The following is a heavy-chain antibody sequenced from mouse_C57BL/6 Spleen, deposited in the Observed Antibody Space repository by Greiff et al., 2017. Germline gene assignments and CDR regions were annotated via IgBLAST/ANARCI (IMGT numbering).Heavy chain of an antibody. D-gene: IGHD1-1*01. Sequence: QVHVKQPGDELVRPGSSVKLSCKASGYTFTSYWMHWVKQRPIQGLEWIGNIDPSDSETHYNQKFKDKATLTVDKSSSTAYMQLSSLTSEDSAVYYCARGDYYGSSYLFAYWGQGTLVTVSA. CDR2: IDPSDSET. CDR1: GYTFTSYW. V-gene: IGHV1-52*01. CDR3: ARGDYYGSSYLFAY. J-gene: IGHJ3*01.